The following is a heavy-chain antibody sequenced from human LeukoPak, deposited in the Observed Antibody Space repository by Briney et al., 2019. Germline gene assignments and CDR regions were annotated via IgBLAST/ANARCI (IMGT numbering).Heavy chain of an antibody. CDR2: TSDRGDYT. D-gene: IGHD1-7*01. CDR1: GFTFSSYA. V-gene: IGHV3-23*01. Sequence: TGGSLRLSCEASGFTFSSYAMSWVRQAPGKGLEWVSGTSDRGDYTYYADSVKGRFTISRDSSKNTLFLQMNSLRAEDTALYFCARKAQYNGHYPLDYWGQGTLVTVSS. J-gene: IGHJ4*02. CDR3: ARKAQYNGHYPLDY.